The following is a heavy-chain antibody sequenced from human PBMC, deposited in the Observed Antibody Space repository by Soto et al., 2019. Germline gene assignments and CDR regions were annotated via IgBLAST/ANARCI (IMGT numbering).Heavy chain of an antibody. CDR3: ARDLWGYCGTDCYPLDV. D-gene: IGHD2-21*02. CDR1: GFSISSSY. CDR2: MYKTGST. J-gene: IGHJ6*02. Sequence: SETLSLTCTVSGFSISSSYWSWIRQPPGKGLEWIGYMYKTGSTVYNPSLKSRVTISVDTSKNQFYLKVNSVTAADTAVYYCARDLWGYCGTDCYPLDVWGQGTTVTVSS. V-gene: IGHV4-59*01.